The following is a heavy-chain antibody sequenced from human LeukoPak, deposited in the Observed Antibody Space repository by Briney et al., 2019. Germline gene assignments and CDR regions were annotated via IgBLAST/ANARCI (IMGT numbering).Heavy chain of an antibody. D-gene: IGHD3-10*01. CDR2: ISDISHII. J-gene: IGHJ4*02. Sequence: PGGSLRLSCAVSGFSFSNSGMNWVRQAPGEGLQWVSYISDISHIIYYADSVKGRFTISRGNAKNSLYLQMHSLRADDTAVYYCATAGSYPVWGQGTLVTVSS. CDR3: ATAGSYPV. CDR1: GFSFSNSG. V-gene: IGHV3-48*04.